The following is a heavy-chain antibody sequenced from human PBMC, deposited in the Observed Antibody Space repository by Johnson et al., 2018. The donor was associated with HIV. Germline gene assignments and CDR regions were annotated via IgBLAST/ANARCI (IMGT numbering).Heavy chain of an antibody. CDR3: AKDRGSYYFYAFDI. CDR1: GFTFSNYG. D-gene: IGHD1-26*01. CDR2: VSYDGSNK. Sequence: QMQLVESGGGVVQPGRSLRLSCAASGFTFSNYGMHWVRQAPGKGLEWVAVVSYDGSNKYFADSVKGRFTISRDSSKNTLYLQMNSLRAEDTAVYYCAKDRGSYYFYAFDIWGQGTMVTVSS. J-gene: IGHJ3*02. V-gene: IGHV3-30*18.